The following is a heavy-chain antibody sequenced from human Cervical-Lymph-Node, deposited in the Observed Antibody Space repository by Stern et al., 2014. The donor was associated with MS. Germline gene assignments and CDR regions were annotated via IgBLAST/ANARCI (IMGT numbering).Heavy chain of an antibody. J-gene: IGHJ3*01. V-gene: IGHV4-30-2*01. D-gene: IGHD2-21*01. Sequence: VQLVESGSGQAKPSQTLSLTCAVSGGSISRGGSSWNWIRQPPGKGLEWIGFIYHSGSTYYNPSLKGRVLISVDTAQNQFALNLRPVTAADTAVYYCARGGVIYTQDRNGFDVWGQGTMVTVSS. CDR2: IYHSGST. CDR1: GGSISRGGSS. CDR3: ARGGVIYTQDRNGFDV.